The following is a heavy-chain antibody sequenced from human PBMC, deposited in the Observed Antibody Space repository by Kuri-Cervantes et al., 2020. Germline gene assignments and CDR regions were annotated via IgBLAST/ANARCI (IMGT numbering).Heavy chain of an antibody. Sequence: SETLSLTCTVSGGSISSSSYYWGWIRQPPGKGLEWIGSIYYSGSTYYNPSLKSRVTISVDTSKNQFSLKLSSVTAADTAAYYCARIGYSYGEFDYWGQGTLVTVSS. D-gene: IGHD5-18*01. CDR2: IYYSGST. CDR1: GGSISSSSYY. J-gene: IGHJ4*02. V-gene: IGHV4-39*07. CDR3: ARIGYSYGEFDY.